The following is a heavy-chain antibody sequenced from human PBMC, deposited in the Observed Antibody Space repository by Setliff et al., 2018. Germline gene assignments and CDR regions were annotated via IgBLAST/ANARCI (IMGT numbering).Heavy chain of an antibody. CDR2: INHSGST. CDR3: ARASVVHAIAVGY. CDR1: GGSFRGYY. J-gene: IGHJ4*02. V-gene: IGHV4-34*01. D-gene: IGHD2-15*01. Sequence: TLSLTCGVYGGSFRGYYWSWIRQPPGKGLEWIGEINHSGSTNYNPSLKSRVTISVDTSKNQFSLKLSSVTAADTAVYYCARASVVHAIAVGYWGQGTLVTVSS.